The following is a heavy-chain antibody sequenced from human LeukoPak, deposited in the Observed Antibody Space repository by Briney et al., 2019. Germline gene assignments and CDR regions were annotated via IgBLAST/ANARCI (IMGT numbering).Heavy chain of an antibody. D-gene: IGHD3-3*01. Sequence: GGSLRLSCAASGFTFSDYAMHWVRQAPGKGLEWVAIIPHDGKMDYHADSLKGRFTISRDNSKNTLYLQMNSLGADDTAVYYCARDRSRLRFLEWLLQYWGQGTLVTVSS. J-gene: IGHJ4*02. CDR3: ARDRSRLRFLEWLLQY. V-gene: IGHV3-30*04. CDR2: IPHDGKMD. CDR1: GFTFSDYA.